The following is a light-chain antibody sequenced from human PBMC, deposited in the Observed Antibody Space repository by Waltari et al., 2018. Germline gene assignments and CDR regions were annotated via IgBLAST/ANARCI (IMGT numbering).Light chain of an antibody. CDR1: QNIDNY. J-gene: IGKJ3*01. CDR2: ASS. CDR3: QQSSSSPIT. Sequence: DIQMTQYPSSLSASVGDRVIITCRASQNIDNYLNWYQQKPGKAPKLLIYASSNLQSGVPSRFSGDGSGTDFTLTISTLQPADFATYYCQQSSSSPITFGPGTKVDVK. V-gene: IGKV1-39*01.